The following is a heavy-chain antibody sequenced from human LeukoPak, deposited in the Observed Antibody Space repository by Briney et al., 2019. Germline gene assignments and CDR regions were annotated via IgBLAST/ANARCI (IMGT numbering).Heavy chain of an antibody. CDR3: ATHSRGYTFGPGH. Sequence: PGGSLRLSCAASGFTFSSFAMSWVRQAPGKGLEWVSAISGTGGSTFFADSVKGRFTISRDNSKNTLYLQMNGLRAEDTAVYYCATHSRGYTFGPGHWGQGTLVTVSS. CDR2: ISGTGGST. V-gene: IGHV3-23*01. CDR1: GFTFSSFA. D-gene: IGHD5-18*01. J-gene: IGHJ4*02.